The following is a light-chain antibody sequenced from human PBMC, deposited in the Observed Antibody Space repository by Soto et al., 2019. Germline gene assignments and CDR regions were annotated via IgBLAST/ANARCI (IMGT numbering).Light chain of an antibody. CDR3: QQYKTYSWT. Sequence: DIQMTQSPSTLSASVGDRVTITCRASQSISSWLAWYQQKPGKAPKLLIYDASSLESGVPSRFSGSRSGTEFPLISSSLQPDDFATYYRQQYKTYSWTLGQGTKVEIK. V-gene: IGKV1-5*01. CDR2: DAS. J-gene: IGKJ1*01. CDR1: QSISSW.